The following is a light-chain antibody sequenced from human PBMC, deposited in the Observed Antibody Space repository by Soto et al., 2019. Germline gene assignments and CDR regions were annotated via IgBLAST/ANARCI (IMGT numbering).Light chain of an antibody. CDR3: SSCKATTTLV. CDR1: TSDVGTCNF. V-gene: IGLV2-14*01. CDR2: EVT. J-gene: IGLJ2*01. Sequence: QSALAQPASVSGSPGQSITISCTGTTSDVGTCNFVSWYQQHPGKAPKLILYEVTNRPSGVSNRFSGSKSGNTASLTISGLQADDEADYFCSSCKATTTLVFGGGTKVTVL.